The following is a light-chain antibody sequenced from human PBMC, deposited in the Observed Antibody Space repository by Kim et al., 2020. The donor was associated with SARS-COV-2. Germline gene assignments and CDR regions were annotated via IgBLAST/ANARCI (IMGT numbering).Light chain of an antibody. CDR2: GAS. J-gene: IGKJ3*01. V-gene: IGKV3-15*01. Sequence: EIVMTQSPATLSVSPGERATLSCRASQSVSNNLAWYQEKPGQAPRLLIYGASTRATGIPARFSGSGSGKEFTLTISSLQSEEFAVYYCQQYNNWPRAFGPGTKVDIK. CDR3: QQYNNWPRA. CDR1: QSVSNN.